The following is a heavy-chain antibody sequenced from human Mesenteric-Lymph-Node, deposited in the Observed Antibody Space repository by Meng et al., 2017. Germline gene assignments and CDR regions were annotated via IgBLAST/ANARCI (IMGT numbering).Heavy chain of an antibody. Sequence: QHQQPGPGLVKPSQPPPLPCAISGDSVSSNTAAWNWIRQSPSRGLEWLGRTYYRSNWFHDYAVSLNSRVTINADTSKNEFSLHLRSVTPEDSAIYYCVRTKISSYYFDFWGQGTLVTVSS. CDR1: GDSVSSNTAA. J-gene: IGHJ4*02. CDR2: TYYRSNWFH. CDR3: VRTKISSYYFDF. D-gene: IGHD6-6*01. V-gene: IGHV6-1*01.